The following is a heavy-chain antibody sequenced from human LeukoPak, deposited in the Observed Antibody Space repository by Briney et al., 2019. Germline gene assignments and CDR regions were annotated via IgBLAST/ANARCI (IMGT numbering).Heavy chain of an antibody. CDR3: AGVNYYYDSSGYFRRGAFDI. CDR1: GGPVSSGSYY. D-gene: IGHD3-22*01. CDR2: IYNSGST. J-gene: IGHJ3*02. V-gene: IGHV4-61*01. Sequence: SETLSLTCTVSGGPVSSGSYYWSWIRQPPGKGLEWIGYIYNSGSTNCNPSLKSRVTISVDTSKNQFSLKLSSVTAADTAFYYCAGVNYYYDSSGYFRRGAFDIWGQGTMVTVSS.